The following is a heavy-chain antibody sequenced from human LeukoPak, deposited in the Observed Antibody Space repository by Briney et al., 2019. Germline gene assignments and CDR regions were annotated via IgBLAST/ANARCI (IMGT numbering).Heavy chain of an antibody. Sequence: SQTLSLTSTVSGGSISSGSYYWSWIRQPAGKGLEWIGRIYTSGSTNYNPSLKSRVTISVDTSKNQFSLKLSSVTAADTAVYYCARSWLPTGGYYYYMDVWGKGTTVTVSS. J-gene: IGHJ6*03. CDR1: GGSISSGSYY. CDR2: IYTSGST. CDR3: ARSWLPTGGYYYYMDV. D-gene: IGHD6-19*01. V-gene: IGHV4-61*02.